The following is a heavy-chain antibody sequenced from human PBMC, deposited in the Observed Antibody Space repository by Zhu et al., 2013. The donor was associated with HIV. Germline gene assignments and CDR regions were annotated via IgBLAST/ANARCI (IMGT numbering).Heavy chain of an antibody. V-gene: IGHV1-18*01. J-gene: IGHJ6*03. D-gene: IGHD2-21*01. CDR1: GYLFTSYD. Sequence: QVQLVQSGGEVKKPGASVKVSCQASGYLFTSYDIRWVRQAPGQGLEWMGWISAYNGNTNYAQKLQGRVTMTTDTSTSTAYMELRSLRSDDTAVYYCARFVYCGGDCLHYYMDVVGQRDHGPPSP. CDR2: ISAYNGNT. CDR3: ARFVYCGGDCLHYYMDV.